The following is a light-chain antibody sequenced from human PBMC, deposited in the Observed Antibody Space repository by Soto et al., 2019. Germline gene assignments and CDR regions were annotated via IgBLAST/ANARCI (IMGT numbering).Light chain of an antibody. V-gene: IGKV1-5*01. CDR2: DAS. CDR1: QRIDRY. CDR3: QQYKDDAWT. Sequence: DIQLPQYPSTLSASVGDRVTITCRASQRIDRYLAWNQQKQGKPPKLLVYDASTLGGGVTSRFSGSGSETEVILTISSMQLADFATDYCQQYKDDAWTFGQGKKVEMK. J-gene: IGKJ1*01.